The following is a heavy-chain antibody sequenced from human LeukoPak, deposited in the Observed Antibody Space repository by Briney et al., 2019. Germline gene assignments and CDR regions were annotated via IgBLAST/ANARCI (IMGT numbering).Heavy chain of an antibody. V-gene: IGHV1-69*13. J-gene: IGHJ3*02. Sequence: ASVKVSCKASGGTFSSYAISWVRQAPGQGLEWMGVIIPIFGTADYAQKFQGRVTITADESTSTAYMELSSLRSEDTAVYYCARLYSTDSSGYYLTFDAFDIWGQGTMVTVSS. CDR3: ARLYSTDSSGYYLTFDAFDI. CDR1: GGTFSSYA. CDR2: IIPIFGTA. D-gene: IGHD3-22*01.